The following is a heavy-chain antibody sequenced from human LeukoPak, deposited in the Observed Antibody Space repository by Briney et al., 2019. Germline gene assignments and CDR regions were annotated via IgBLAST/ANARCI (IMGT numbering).Heavy chain of an antibody. Sequence: ASVKVSCKTSGYTFTRHAITWVRQAPGQGLEWMGWISTYNGDTKYAQKLQGRVTLTTDTSTSTAYMDLRSLTSGDTAVYYCARDPSNTSGWYIYFDYWGQGTLVTVSS. CDR2: ISTYNGDT. CDR3: ARDPSNTSGWYIYFDY. J-gene: IGHJ4*02. V-gene: IGHV1-18*01. CDR1: GYTFTRHA. D-gene: IGHD6-19*01.